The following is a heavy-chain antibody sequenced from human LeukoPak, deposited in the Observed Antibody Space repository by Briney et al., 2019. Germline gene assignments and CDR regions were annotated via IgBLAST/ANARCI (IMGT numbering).Heavy chain of an antibody. V-gene: IGHV3-64*01. CDR2: ISSNGGST. Sequence: GGSLRLSCAASGFTFSSYAMHWVRQAPGKGLEYVSAISSNGGSTYYANSVKGRFTISRDNSKNTLYLQMNSLRAEDTAVYYCAKDLAMGAATYFDYWGQGTLVTVSS. J-gene: IGHJ4*02. CDR3: AKDLAMGAATYFDY. D-gene: IGHD2-15*01. CDR1: GFTFSSYA.